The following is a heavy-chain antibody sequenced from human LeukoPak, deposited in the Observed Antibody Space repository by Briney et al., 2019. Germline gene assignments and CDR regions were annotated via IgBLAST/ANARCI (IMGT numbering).Heavy chain of an antibody. CDR3: ARDGPSDVGDSVDV. Sequence: GGSLRLSCAASGFTFSNYWMSWVRQAPGKGLEWVANIKQHGSEKYYVDSVKGRFTISRDNAKNSLYLQMDSLRAEDTAVYYCARDGPSDVGDSVDVWGKGTTVIISS. CDR2: IKQHGSEK. V-gene: IGHV3-7*01. CDR1: GFTFSNYW. J-gene: IGHJ6*04.